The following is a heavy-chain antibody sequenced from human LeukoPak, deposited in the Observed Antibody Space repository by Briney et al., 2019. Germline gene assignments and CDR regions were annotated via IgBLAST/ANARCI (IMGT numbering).Heavy chain of an antibody. CDR2: IYTSGST. Sequence: SETLSLTCTVSGGFISSYYWSWIRQPAGKGLEWIGRIYTSGSTNYNPSLKSRVTMSVDTSKNQFSLRLSSVTAADTAVYYCATFNWNAYGSFEYWGQGTLVTVSS. CDR3: ATFNWNAYGSFEY. J-gene: IGHJ4*02. CDR1: GGFISSYY. D-gene: IGHD1-1*01. V-gene: IGHV4-4*07.